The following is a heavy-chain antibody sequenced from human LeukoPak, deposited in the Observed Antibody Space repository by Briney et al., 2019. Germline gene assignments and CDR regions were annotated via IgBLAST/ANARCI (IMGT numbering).Heavy chain of an antibody. Sequence: HPGTSLRLSCAASGFTFSRYAMHWVRQAPGKGLVWVAVISYDGSSKYYADSVKGRFDISRENSKNALYLQMNSLTAEDTAVYYCAIPVPAGMWHYYGVHVWGQGTTVTVSS. V-gene: IGHV3-30*09. CDR2: ISYDGSSK. J-gene: IGHJ6*02. CDR1: GFTFSRYA. D-gene: IGHD2-2*01. CDR3: AIPVPAGMWHYYGVHV.